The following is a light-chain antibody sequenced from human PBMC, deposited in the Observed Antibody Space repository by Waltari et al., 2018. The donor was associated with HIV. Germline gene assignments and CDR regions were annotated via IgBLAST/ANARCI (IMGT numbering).Light chain of an antibody. V-gene: IGLV1-44*01. J-gene: IGLJ2*01. Sequence: QSVLTPPPSVSRTPGQRVTTPSSGGSSHLGPHAVRCYQQVPGTAPKLLIYSNKQRPSGVPDRFSGSKSGTSASLAISGLESEDEADYYCATLDDSLNGPGFGGGTKVTVL. CDR3: ATLDDSLNGPG. CDR1: SSHLGPHA. CDR2: SNK.